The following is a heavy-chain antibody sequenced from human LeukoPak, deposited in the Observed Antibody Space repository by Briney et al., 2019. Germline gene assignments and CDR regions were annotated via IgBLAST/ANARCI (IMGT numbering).Heavy chain of an antibody. V-gene: IGHV3-33*08. CDR1: GFPFSSYG. CDR2: IWYDGSNK. Sequence: PGGSLRLSCSASGFPFSSYGMHWVRQAPGKGLEWVAVIWYDGSNKYYADSVKGRFTISRDNSKNTLYLQMNSLRAEDTAVYYCAGGYGDYGGGDYYGMDVWGQGTTVTVSS. J-gene: IGHJ6*02. CDR3: AGGYGDYGGGDYYGMDV. D-gene: IGHD5-12*01.